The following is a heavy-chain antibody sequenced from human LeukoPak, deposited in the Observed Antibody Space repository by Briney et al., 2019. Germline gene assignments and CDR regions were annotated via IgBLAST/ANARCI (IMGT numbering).Heavy chain of an antibody. Sequence: GGSLRLSCAASGFTFGNYAMNWVHQAPGKGLEWVSGISISGGSTYYADSVKGRFTISRDNSKNTLYLQMNSLRAEDTAVYYCAKIAGSSGWNNWFDPWGQGTLVTVSS. CDR1: GFTFGNYA. CDR2: ISISGGST. V-gene: IGHV3-23*01. J-gene: IGHJ5*02. D-gene: IGHD6-19*01. CDR3: AKIAGSSGWNNWFDP.